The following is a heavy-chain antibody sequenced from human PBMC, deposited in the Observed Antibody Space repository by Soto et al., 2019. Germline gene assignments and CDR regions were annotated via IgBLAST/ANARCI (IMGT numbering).Heavy chain of an antibody. Sequence: ASVKVSCKVSGYTLTELSMHWVRQAPGKGLEWMGGFDPEDGETIYAQKFQGRVTMTEDTSTDTAYMELSSLRSEDTAVYYCATATVLLWFGELLSSGGISSWGQGTLVTVSS. CDR2: FDPEDGET. CDR1: GYTLTELS. CDR3: ATATVLLWFGELLSSGGISS. J-gene: IGHJ5*02. D-gene: IGHD3-10*01. V-gene: IGHV1-24*01.